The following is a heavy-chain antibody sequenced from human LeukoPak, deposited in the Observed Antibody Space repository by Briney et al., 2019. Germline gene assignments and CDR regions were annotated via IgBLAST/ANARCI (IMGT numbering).Heavy chain of an antibody. CDR2: IKQGGSET. D-gene: IGHD6-13*01. Sequence: GGSLRLSCAASGFTFSSYWMNWVRQAPGKGLEWVSNIKQGGSETHYADSVKGRFTISRDNSKDSLYLQLNSLRVEDTAVYYCGRVNRQQLALLFDS. V-gene: IGHV3-7*01. J-gene: IGHJ3*02. CDR1: GFTFSSYW. CDR3: GRVNRQQLALLFDS.